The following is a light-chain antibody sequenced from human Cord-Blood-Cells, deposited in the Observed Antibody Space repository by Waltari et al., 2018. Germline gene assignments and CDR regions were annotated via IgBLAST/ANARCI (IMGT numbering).Light chain of an antibody. V-gene: IGLV2-14*03. CDR2: DVS. CDR3: SSYTSSSTLWV. Sequence: QSALTQPASVSGSPGQSIPISCTGTSSDVGGYNYVSCYQQHPGKAPKLMIYDVSNRPSGVSKRFSGSKSGNTASLTISGLQAEDEADYYCSSYTSSSTLWVFGGGTKLTVL. J-gene: IGLJ3*02. CDR1: SSDVGGYNY.